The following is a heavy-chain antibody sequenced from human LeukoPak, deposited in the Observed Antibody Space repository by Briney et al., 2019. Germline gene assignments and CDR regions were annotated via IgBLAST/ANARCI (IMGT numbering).Heavy chain of an antibody. CDR1: GGSISSGGYS. CDR2: IYHSGST. V-gene: IGHV4-30-2*01. Sequence: PSETLSLTCAVSGGSISSGGYSWSWIRQPPGKGLEWIGYIYHSGSTYYNPSLKSRVTISVDRSKNQFSLKLSSVTAADTAVYYCARATSRSLYGMDVWGQGTTVTVSS. CDR3: ARATSRSLYGMDV. J-gene: IGHJ6*02.